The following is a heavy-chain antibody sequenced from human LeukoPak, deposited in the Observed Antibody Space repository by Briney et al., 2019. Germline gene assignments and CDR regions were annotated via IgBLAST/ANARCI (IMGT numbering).Heavy chain of an antibody. CDR1: GFTFSSYG. Sequence: PGGSLRLSCAASGFTFSSYGMHWVRQAPGKGLEWVAVISYDGSNKYYADSVKGRFTISRDNSKNTLYLQMNSLRAEDTAVYYCAKDQQPERPDGMDVWGQGTTVTVSS. V-gene: IGHV3-30*18. J-gene: IGHJ6*02. CDR3: AKDQQPERPDGMDV. D-gene: IGHD1-1*01. CDR2: ISYDGSNK.